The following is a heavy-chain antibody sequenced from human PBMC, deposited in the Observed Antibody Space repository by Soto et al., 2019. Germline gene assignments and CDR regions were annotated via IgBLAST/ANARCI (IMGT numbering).Heavy chain of an antibody. J-gene: IGHJ6*02. V-gene: IGHV4-34*01. Sequence: SETLSLTCAVYGGSFTNYDWSWIRQPPGKGLEWIGEINHSGSTNYNPSLKSRVTISVDTSKNQFSLKLSSVTAADTAVYYCARFRFKGGYGMDVWGQGTTVTVS. CDR2: INHSGST. CDR3: ARFRFKGGYGMDV. D-gene: IGHD1-26*01. CDR1: GGSFTNYD.